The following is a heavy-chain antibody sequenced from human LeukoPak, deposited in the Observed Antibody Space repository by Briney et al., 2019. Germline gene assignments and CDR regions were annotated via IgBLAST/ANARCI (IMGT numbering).Heavy chain of an antibody. J-gene: IGHJ4*02. V-gene: IGHV4-39*07. CDR2: IYYSGST. CDR3: ARGNYDFWSGYYFPYFDY. D-gene: IGHD3-3*01. Sequence: SETLSLTCTVSGGSISSSSYYWGWIRQPPGKGLEWIGSIYYSGSTYYNPSLKSRITISVDTSKSQFSLKLSSVTAADTAVYYCARGNYDFWSGYYFPYFDYWGQGTLVTVSS. CDR1: GGSISSSSYY.